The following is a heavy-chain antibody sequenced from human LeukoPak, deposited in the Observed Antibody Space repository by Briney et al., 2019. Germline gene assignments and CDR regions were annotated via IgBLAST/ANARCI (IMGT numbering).Heavy chain of an antibody. CDR2: IYYSGST. Sequence: PSETLSLTCTVSGGSISSYYWCWIRQPPGKGLEWIGYIYYSGSTNYNPSLKGRVTISVDTSKNQFSLKLSPVTAADTAVYYCARAGYYGGAYDAFDIWGQGTMVTVSS. V-gene: IGHV4-59*01. J-gene: IGHJ3*02. CDR1: GGSISSYY. CDR3: ARAGYYGGAYDAFDI. D-gene: IGHD4-23*01.